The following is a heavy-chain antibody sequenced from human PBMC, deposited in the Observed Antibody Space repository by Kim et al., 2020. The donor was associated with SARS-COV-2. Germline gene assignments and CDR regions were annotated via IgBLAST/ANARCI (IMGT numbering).Heavy chain of an antibody. CDR1: GFTFSDSY. V-gene: IGHV3-11*05. Sequence: GGSLRLSCAASGFTFSDSYMSWFRQAPGKGLEWVSYISTISSCTNYADSVKGRFTISRDNAKNTPYLQMNSLRAEDTAVYYCARGHTMIFYWRQGTLVT. J-gene: IGHJ4*02. D-gene: IGHD3-22*01. CDR3: ARGHTMIFY. CDR2: ISTISSCT.